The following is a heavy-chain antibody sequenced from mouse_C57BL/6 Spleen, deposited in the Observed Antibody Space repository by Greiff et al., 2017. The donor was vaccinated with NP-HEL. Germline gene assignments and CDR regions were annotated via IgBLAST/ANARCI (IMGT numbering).Heavy chain of an antibody. CDR1: GYTFTNYW. Sequence: VQLQQSGAELVRPGTSVKMSCKASGYTFTNYWIGWAKQRPGHGLEWIGDIYPGGGYTNYNEKFKGKATLTADKSSSTAYMQFSSLTSEDSAIYYCARRGYGSTYYYAMDYWGQGTSVTVSS. J-gene: IGHJ4*01. D-gene: IGHD1-1*01. CDR2: IYPGGGYT. CDR3: ARRGYGSTYYYAMDY. V-gene: IGHV1-63*01.